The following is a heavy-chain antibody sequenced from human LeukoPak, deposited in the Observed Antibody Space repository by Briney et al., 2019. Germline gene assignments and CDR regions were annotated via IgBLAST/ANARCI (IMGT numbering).Heavy chain of an antibody. D-gene: IGHD6-19*01. Sequence: SGTLSLTCTDSGGSLNTSLWSWMRPPPGKGLEWIGYIYYSGSTNYNPSLKRRVTISVDTSKNQFSLKLSSVTAADTAVYYCARGVTGGWYGDFQHWGQGTLFTVSS. CDR1: GGSLNTSL. CDR3: ARGVTGGWYGDFQH. CDR2: IYYSGST. J-gene: IGHJ1*01. V-gene: IGHV4-59*01.